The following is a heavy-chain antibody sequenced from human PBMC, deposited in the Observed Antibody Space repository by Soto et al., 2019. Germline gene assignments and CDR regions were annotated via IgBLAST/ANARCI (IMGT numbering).Heavy chain of an antibody. V-gene: IGHV1-69*06. CDR2: IIPIFGTA. Sequence: QVQLVQSGAEVKKPGSSVKVSCKASGGTFSSYAISWVRQAPGQGLEWMGGIIPIFGTANYAQKFQGRVTITADKSTSTAYMELSILRSEDTAVYYWARGRSSGSYEAFDYWGQGTLVTVSS. CDR1: GGTFSSYA. J-gene: IGHJ4*02. CDR3: ARGRSSGSYEAFDY. D-gene: IGHD1-26*01.